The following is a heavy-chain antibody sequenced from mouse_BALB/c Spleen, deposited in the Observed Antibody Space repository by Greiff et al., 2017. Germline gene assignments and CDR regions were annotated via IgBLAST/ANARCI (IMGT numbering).Heavy chain of an antibody. CDR3: ERHPAEGGGYYFDY. V-gene: IGHV5-6*01. CDR1: GFTFSSYC. CDR2: ISSGGSYT. Sequence: EVQRVESGGDLVKPGGSLKLSCAASGFTFSSYCMSWVRQTPDKRLEWVATISSGGSYTYYPDSVKGRFPISRDNAKNTLYLQMSSLKSEDTAMYSGERHPAEGGGYYFDYWGQGTTLTVSS. J-gene: IGHJ2*01.